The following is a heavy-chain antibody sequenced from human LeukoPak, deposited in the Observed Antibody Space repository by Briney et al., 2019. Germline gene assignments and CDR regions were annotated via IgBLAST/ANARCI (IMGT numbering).Heavy chain of an antibody. V-gene: IGHV1-24*01. Sequence: RASVKVSCKVSGYTFSKLSIHWVRQAPGIGLEWMGGFDPEDGETIHAQQFQGRLTMTEDTSADTAYMELSNLRSEDTAVYYCATEFSVDYVWSSYRHFDYWGQGTLVTVSS. CDR2: FDPEDGET. J-gene: IGHJ4*02. CDR3: ATEFSVDYVWSSYRHFDY. CDR1: GYTFSKLS. D-gene: IGHD3-16*02.